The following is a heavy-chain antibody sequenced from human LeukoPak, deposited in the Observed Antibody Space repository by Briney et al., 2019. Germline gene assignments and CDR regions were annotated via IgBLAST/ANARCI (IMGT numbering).Heavy chain of an antibody. CDR2: ISYDGSNK. V-gene: IGHV3-30-3*01. CDR3: ARDNYSSSWYKGEFVY. D-gene: IGHD6-13*01. CDR1: GYTFTGYY. J-gene: IGHJ4*02. Sequence: GASVRVSCKASGYTFTGYYMHWVRQAPGKGLEWVALISYDGSNKYYADSVKGRFTISRDNSKNTLSLQMNSLRAEDTAVYFCARDNYSSSWYKGEFVYWGQGTLVTVSS.